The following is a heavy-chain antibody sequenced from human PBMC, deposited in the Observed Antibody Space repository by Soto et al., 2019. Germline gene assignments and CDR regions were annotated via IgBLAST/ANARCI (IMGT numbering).Heavy chain of an antibody. CDR1: GLTISGKKY. CDR3: ATWLLREHAYDI. Sequence: GGSLRLSCTALGLTISGKKYMSWVRQAPGRGLEWVSSLYDVDGTYYADSVKGRFTISSDTSKTIVFLQMSSLGPDDTAVYYCATWLLREHAYDIWGLGTTVTVSS. D-gene: IGHD1-26*01. CDR2: LYDVDGT. V-gene: IGHV3-53*01. J-gene: IGHJ3*02.